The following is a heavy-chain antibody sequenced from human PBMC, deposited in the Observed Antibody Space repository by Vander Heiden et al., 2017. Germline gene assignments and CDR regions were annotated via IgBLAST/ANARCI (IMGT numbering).Heavy chain of an antibody. CDR2: IYPNSGDT. CDR3: ARDLCWDDSSGSCSGRNKYFDY. CDR1: GYTFSGYS. V-gene: IGHV1-2*02. Sequence: QVQLVQSGAEVKKPGASVTVSCKASGYTFSGYSMHWVGQAPGQGLEWMGWIYPNSGDTNYAQKFQGRVTMTRDTSISTAYMELSRLGSDDTAVYYCARDLCWDDSSGSCSGRNKYFDYWGQGTLVTVSS. D-gene: IGHD3-22*01. J-gene: IGHJ4*02.